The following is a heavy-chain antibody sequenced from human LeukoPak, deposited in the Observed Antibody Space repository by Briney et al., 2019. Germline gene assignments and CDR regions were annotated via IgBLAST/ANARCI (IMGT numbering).Heavy chain of an antibody. CDR3: AKQYYDILAGYVDYYMDV. CDR1: GFTFSSYS. D-gene: IGHD3-9*01. J-gene: IGHJ6*03. CDR2: IRYDGSNK. Sequence: GGSLRLSCTASGFTFSSYSMNWVRQAPGKGLEWVAFIRYDGSNKYYADSVKGRFTISRDNSKNTLYLQMNSLRAEDTAVYYCAKQYYDILAGYVDYYMDVWGKGTTVTVSS. V-gene: IGHV3-30*02.